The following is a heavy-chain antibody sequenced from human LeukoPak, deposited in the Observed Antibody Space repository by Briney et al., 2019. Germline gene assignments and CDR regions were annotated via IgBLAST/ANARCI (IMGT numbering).Heavy chain of an antibody. D-gene: IGHD6-13*01. CDR3: AKDSLGGIAAAGSYFDY. CDR1: GFTFNNYA. V-gene: IGHV3-23*01. CDR2: ITVSDAGT. J-gene: IGHJ4*02. Sequence: GGFLRLSCAASGFTFNNYAVSWARQAPGKGLEWVSAITVSDAGTYYADSVKGRFSISRDNSKNALYLQMNSLRAEDTAVYYCAKDSLGGIAAAGSYFDYWGQGTLVTVSS.